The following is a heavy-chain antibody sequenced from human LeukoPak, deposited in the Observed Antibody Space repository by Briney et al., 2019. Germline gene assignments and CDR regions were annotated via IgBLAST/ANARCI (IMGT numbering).Heavy chain of an antibody. V-gene: IGHV4-4*07. D-gene: IGHD3-22*01. CDR3: ARVDYYDSSGLDY. CDR2: IYTSGST. CDR1: GDSIRSYY. J-gene: IGHJ4*02. Sequence: SETLSLTCTVSGDSIRSYYWSWIRQPAGKGLEWIGRIYTSGSTNYNPSLKSRVTMSVDTSKNQFSLKLSSVTAADTAVYYCARVDYYDSSGLDYWGQGTLVTVSS.